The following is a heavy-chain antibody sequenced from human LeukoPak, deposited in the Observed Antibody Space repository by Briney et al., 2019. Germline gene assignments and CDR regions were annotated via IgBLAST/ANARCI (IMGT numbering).Heavy chain of an antibody. CDR2: ISGSGGST. J-gene: IGHJ4*02. CDR1: GFTFSSYA. Sequence: GGSLRLSCAASGFTFSSYAMSWVRQAPGKGLEWVSAISGSGGSTYYADSVKSRFTISRDNSKNTLYLQMNSLRAEDTAVYYCAKAEVGFYYGSGSYYNADYWGQGTLVTVSS. CDR3: AKAEVGFYYGSGSYYNADY. D-gene: IGHD3-10*01. V-gene: IGHV3-23*01.